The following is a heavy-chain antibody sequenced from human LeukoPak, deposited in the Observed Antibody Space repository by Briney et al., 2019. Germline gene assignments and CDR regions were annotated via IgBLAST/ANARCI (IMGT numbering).Heavy chain of an antibody. CDR3: ARVRPGDGFDFDY. D-gene: IGHD5-24*01. CDR1: GGSISGYY. Sequence: SETLSLTCTVSGGSISGYYWSWIRQPPGKGLEWIGYMYNRGSTNYNPSLKSRVTISVDTSKNQFSLKLSSVTAADTAVYYCARVRPGDGFDFDYWGQGTLVTVSS. V-gene: IGHV4-59*01. J-gene: IGHJ4*01. CDR2: MYNRGST.